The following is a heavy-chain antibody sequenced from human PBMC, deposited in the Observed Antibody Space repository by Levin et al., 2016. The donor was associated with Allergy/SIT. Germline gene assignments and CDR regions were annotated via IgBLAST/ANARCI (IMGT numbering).Heavy chain of an antibody. CDR3: AREDTAMGNYYYGMDV. D-gene: IGHD5-18*01. J-gene: IGHJ6*01. V-gene: IGHV4-39*02. CDR2: IYYSGST. Sequence: WIRQPPGKGLEWIGSIYYSGSTYYNPSLKSRVTISVDTSKNQFSLKLSSVTAADTAVYYCAREDTAMGNYYYGMDVWGPRDHGHRLL.